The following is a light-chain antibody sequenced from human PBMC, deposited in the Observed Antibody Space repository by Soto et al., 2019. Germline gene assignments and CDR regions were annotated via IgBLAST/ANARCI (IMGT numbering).Light chain of an antibody. CDR1: SGHNSYA. J-gene: IGLJ3*02. CDR2: LNSDGSH. V-gene: IGLV4-69*01. CDR3: QTWSTDIRV. Sequence: QAVVTQPPSASASLGASVKLTCTLSSGHNSYAIAWHQQQPEKGPRYLMKLNSDGSHSKGDGIPDRFSGSSSGAERYLTISSLQSEYEADYYCQTWSTDIRVFGGGTKLTVL.